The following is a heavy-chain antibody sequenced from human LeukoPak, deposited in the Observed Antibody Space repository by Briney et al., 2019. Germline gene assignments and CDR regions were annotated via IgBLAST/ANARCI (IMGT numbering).Heavy chain of an antibody. CDR1: GGSFSGYY. Sequence: SETLSLTCAVYGGSFSGYYWSWIRQPPGKGLEWIGEINHSGSTNYNPSLKSRVTISVDISKNQFSLKLSSVTAADTALYYCTSQMGAFDYWSQGTLVTVSS. D-gene: IGHD3-16*01. J-gene: IGHJ4*02. V-gene: IGHV4-34*01. CDR2: INHSGST. CDR3: TSQMGAFDY.